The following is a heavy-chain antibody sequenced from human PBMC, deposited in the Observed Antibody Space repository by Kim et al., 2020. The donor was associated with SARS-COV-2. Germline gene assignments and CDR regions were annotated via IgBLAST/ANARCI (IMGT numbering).Heavy chain of an antibody. Sequence: GVSLRLSCAASGFTFSSYGMHWVRQAPGKGLECVAVISYDGSNKYYADSVKGRFTISRDNSKNTLYLQMNSLRAEDTAVYYCAKDTDCSSTSCYWSGVDYWGQGTLVTVSS. D-gene: IGHD2-2*01. CDR3: AKDTDCSSTSCYWSGVDY. CDR2: ISYDGSNK. CDR1: GFTFSSYG. J-gene: IGHJ4*02. V-gene: IGHV3-30*18.